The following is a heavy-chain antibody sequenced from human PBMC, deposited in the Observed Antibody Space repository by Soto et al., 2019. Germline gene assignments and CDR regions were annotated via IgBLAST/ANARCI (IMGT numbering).Heavy chain of an antibody. D-gene: IGHD6-19*01. V-gene: IGHV3-53*01. J-gene: IGHJ4*02. CDR3: VKTTGWPGFDF. CDR1: GFAVSSKY. CDR2: IYGGGTT. Sequence: EVQLVESGGGLIQPGGSLRLSCAASGFAVSSKYMTWVRQATGKGLEWVSVIYGGGTTYYADSVKGRFTISRDTSKNTLYLQMNSLRAEDTAVYYCVKTTGWPGFDFWGQGTLVTVSS.